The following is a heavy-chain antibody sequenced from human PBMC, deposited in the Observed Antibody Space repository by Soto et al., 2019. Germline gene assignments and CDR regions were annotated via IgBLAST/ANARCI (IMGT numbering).Heavy chain of an antibody. CDR3: ARWSGYSSSWYGWYFDL. Sequence: PGGSLRLSXAASGFTFSSYWMHWVRQAPGKGLVWVSRINSDGSSISYADSVKGRFTISRDNAKNSLYLQMNSLRAEDTAVYYCARWSGYSSSWYGWYFDLWGRGTLVTVSS. D-gene: IGHD6-13*01. CDR1: GFTFSSYW. V-gene: IGHV3-74*01. CDR2: INSDGSSI. J-gene: IGHJ2*01.